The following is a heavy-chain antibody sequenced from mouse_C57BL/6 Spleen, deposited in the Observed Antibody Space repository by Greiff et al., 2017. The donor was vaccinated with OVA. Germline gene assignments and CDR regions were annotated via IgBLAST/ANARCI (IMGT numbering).Heavy chain of an antibody. CDR3: AQMEDYDQAWCAY. CDR2: LWWNDDK. V-gene: IGHV8-5*01. CDR1: GFSLSTSNMG. D-gene: IGHD2-4*01. Sequence: QVTLKESGPGILQPSQTLSLTCSFSGFSLSTSNMGIGWIRQPSGKGLEWLAHLWWNDDKYYNPSLKSRLTISKDTSNNQVFRKITSVDTADTATYYCAQMEDYDQAWCAYWGQGTLVTVSA. J-gene: IGHJ3*01.